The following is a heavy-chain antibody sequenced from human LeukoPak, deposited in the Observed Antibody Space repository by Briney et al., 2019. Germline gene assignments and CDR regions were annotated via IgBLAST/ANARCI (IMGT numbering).Heavy chain of an antibody. V-gene: IGHV4-61*01. CDR2: MYYSGST. D-gene: IGHD3-9*01. Sequence: SETLSLTCTVSGYSISSGFYWSWFRQPPGKGLEWIGLMYYSGSTYYNPSLKSRVSLSVDTSKNQFSLKLNSVTAADTAVYYCARAGYDTATGYCGAFDIWGQGTMVTVSS. CDR3: ARAGYDTATGYCGAFDI. CDR1: GYSISSGFY. J-gene: IGHJ3*02.